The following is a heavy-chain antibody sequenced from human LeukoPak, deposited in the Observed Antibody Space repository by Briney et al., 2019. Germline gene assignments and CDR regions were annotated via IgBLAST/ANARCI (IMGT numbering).Heavy chain of an antibody. Sequence: SETLSLTCTVSGYSISNAYYWGWIRQPPGKGLEWIGSLYHSGSTSYNPSLKSRVTISLDTSKNQFSLKLSSVTAADTAVYYCTRVGAVAGHGDFDSWGQGTLVTVSS. CDR2: LYHSGST. CDR1: GYSISNAYY. CDR3: TRVGAVAGHGDFDS. D-gene: IGHD6-19*01. V-gene: IGHV4-38-2*02. J-gene: IGHJ4*02.